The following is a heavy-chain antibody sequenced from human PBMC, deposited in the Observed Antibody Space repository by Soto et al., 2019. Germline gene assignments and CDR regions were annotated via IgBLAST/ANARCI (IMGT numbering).Heavy chain of an antibody. CDR3: ARGVGFGYYYYHMDL. J-gene: IGHJ6*02. CDR2: IYYSGSA. CDR1: DDSVTSVSDY. D-gene: IGHD3-10*01. Sequence: ASETLSLTCTVSDDSVTSVSDYWSWIRQPPGKGLEWIGYIYYSGSADYNPSLGSRVTISIDTSKNQFSLKLTSVTAADTAVYYCARGVGFGYYYYHMDLWGQGTTVT. V-gene: IGHV4-61*01.